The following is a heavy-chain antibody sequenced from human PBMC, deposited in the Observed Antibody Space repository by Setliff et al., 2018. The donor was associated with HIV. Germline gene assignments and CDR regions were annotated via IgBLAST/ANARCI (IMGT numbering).Heavy chain of an antibody. J-gene: IGHJ4*02. CDR2: IYYTGFA. Sequence: PSETLSLTCAVYGGSFSGYYWSWIRQPPGKGLEWIGNIYYTGFAYYNPSLKSRVTISLDTSKTHFFLNLTSVTDADTAVYFCTREGRGDPAMATTRIDYWGQGKLVTVSS. CDR1: GGSFSGYY. CDR3: TREGRGDPAMATTRIDY. V-gene: IGHV4-34*01. D-gene: IGHD1-1*01.